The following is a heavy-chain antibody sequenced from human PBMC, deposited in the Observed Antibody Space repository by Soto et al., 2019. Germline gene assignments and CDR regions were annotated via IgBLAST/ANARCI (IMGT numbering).Heavy chain of an antibody. CDR2: IIPILGIA. CDR1: GGTFSSYT. J-gene: IGHJ6*02. CDR3: ARAGGDDVSLGHYYYGMDV. V-gene: IGHV1-69*02. D-gene: IGHD2-21*02. Sequence: QVQLVQSGAEVKKPGSSVKVSCKASGGTFSSYTISWVRQAPGQGLEWMGRIIPILGIANYAQKFQGRVTITADKSTSTAYMELSSLRSEDTAVYYCARAGGDDVSLGHYYYGMDVWGQGTTVTVSS.